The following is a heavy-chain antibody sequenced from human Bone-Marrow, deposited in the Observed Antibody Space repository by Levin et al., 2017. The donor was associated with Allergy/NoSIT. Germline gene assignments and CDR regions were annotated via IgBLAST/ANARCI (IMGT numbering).Heavy chain of an antibody. J-gene: IGHJ6*03. D-gene: IGHD6-19*01. CDR3: ARVDKQWLVRYYYYYMDV. CDR2: IWYDGSNK. CDR1: GFTFSSYG. V-gene: IGHV3-33*01. Sequence: GESLKISCAASGFTFSSYGMHWVRQAPGKGLEWVAVIWYDGSNKYYADSVKGRFTISRDNSKNTLYLQMNSLRAEDTAVYYCARVDKQWLVRYYYYYMDVWGKGTTVTVSS.